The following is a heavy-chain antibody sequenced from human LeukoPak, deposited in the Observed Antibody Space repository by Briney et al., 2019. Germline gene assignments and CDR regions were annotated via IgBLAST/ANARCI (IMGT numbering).Heavy chain of an antibody. V-gene: IGHV3-9*01. D-gene: IGHD3-22*01. Sequence: GRSLRLSCAASGFTFDDYAMPWARQAPGKGLEWVSGISWNSGSIDYADSVKGRFTISRDNAKNSLYLQMNSLRAEDTALYYCAKDRDSIGYYSVFDYWGQGTLVTVSS. J-gene: IGHJ4*02. CDR2: ISWNSGSI. CDR1: GFTFDDYA. CDR3: AKDRDSIGYYSVFDY.